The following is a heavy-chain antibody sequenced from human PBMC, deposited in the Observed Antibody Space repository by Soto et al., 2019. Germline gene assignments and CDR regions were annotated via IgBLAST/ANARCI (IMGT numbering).Heavy chain of an antibody. CDR3: AGYYDSSGYYYYYYYGIDV. CDR2: ISSSSSTI. CDR1: GFTFSSYS. D-gene: IGHD3-22*01. Sequence: EVQLVESGGGLVQPGGSLRLSCAASGFTFSSYSMNWVRQAPGKGLEWVSYISSSSSTIYYADSVKGRFTISRDNAKNSLYLQMNSLRDEDTAVYYCAGYYDSSGYYYYYYYGIDVWCQGTTVTVSS. V-gene: IGHV3-48*02. J-gene: IGHJ6*02.